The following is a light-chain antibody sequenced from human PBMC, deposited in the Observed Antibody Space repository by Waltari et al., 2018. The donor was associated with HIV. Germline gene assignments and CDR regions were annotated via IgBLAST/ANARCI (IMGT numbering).Light chain of an antibody. CDR3: QQYNNWPLT. J-gene: IGKJ4*01. V-gene: IGKV3-15*01. CDR2: GTS. Sequence: EIVMTQSPATLSGSPGEGVTLYCRASQSIIINLAWYQQKPGQAPRLLMFGTSNRATGVPARFSGSGSGTEFSLTISSLQSEDFAVYYCQQYNNWPLTFGGGTKVEIK. CDR1: QSIIIN.